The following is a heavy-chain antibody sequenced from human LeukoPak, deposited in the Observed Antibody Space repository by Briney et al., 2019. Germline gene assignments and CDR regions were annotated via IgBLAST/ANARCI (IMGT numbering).Heavy chain of an antibody. D-gene: IGHD4-23*01. CDR1: GFTFSTYS. J-gene: IGHJ3*02. V-gene: IGHV3-21*01. CDR3: ARDFYGGNFNAFDI. CDR2: ITSTSKFI. Sequence: GGSLRLSCAASGFTFSTYSMNWVRQAPGKGLEWVSSITSTSKFIYYAASVKGRFTISRDNTKNSLYLQMNTLRAEDTAVYYCARDFYGGNFNAFDIWGQGTMVTVSS.